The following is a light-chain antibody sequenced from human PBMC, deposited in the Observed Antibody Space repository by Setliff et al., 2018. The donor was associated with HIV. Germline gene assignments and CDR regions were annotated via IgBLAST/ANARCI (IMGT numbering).Light chain of an antibody. CDR1: SGDVGAYNR. CDR2: EVT. Sequence: QSALTQPPSVSGSPGQSVTISCTGTSGDVGAYNRVSWYQQAPGTAPKVIIYEVTNRPSGVPDRFSGSKSGNTASLTISGLQAEDEADYYCYSYTSSDTYVFGTGTKVT. V-gene: IGLV2-18*02. J-gene: IGLJ1*01. CDR3: YSYTSSDTYV.